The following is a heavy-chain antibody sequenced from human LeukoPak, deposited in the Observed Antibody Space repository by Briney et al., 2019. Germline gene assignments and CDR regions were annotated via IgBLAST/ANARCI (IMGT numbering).Heavy chain of an antibody. D-gene: IGHD6-13*01. J-gene: IGHJ5*02. CDR2: IRSKANSYAT. CDR1: GFTFSGSA. Sequence: GGSLKLSCAASGFTFSGSATHWVRQASGKGLEWVGRIRSKANSYATAYAASVKGRFTISRDDSKNTAYLQMNSLKTEDTAVYYCTRLRLGIAAAHNWFDPWGQGTLVTVSS. V-gene: IGHV3-73*01. CDR3: TRLRLGIAAAHNWFDP.